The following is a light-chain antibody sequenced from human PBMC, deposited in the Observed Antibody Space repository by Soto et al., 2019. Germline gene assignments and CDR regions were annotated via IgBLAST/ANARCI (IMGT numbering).Light chain of an antibody. J-gene: IGLJ1*01. CDR3: GTWDSGLSGFV. CDR2: ENA. Sequence: QSVLTQPPSVSAAPGQKVTISCSGSNSNIGNSYVYWYQQFPGAAPKLLMYENAKRASGIPDRFSGSKSGAAATLAITGIQTGVEADYYCGTWDSGLSGFVFGTGTKVTVL. V-gene: IGLV1-51*02. CDR1: NSNIGNSY.